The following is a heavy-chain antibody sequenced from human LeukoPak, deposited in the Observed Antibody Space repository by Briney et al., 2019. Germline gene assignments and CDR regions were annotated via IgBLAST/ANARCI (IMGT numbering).Heavy chain of an antibody. CDR1: GGSISSSSYY. V-gene: IGHV4-39*01. CDR3: ARQGEQWLDYFDY. D-gene: IGHD6-19*01. CDR2: IYYSGST. Sequence: PSETLSLTCTVSGGSISSSSYYWGWIRQPPGKGLERIGSIYYSGSTYYNPSLKSRVTISVDTSKNQFSLKLSSVTAADTAVYYCARQGEQWLDYFDYWGQGTLVTVSS. J-gene: IGHJ4*02.